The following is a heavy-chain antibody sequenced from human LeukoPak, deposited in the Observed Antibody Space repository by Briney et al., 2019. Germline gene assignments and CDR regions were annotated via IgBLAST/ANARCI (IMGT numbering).Heavy chain of an antibody. CDR3: ARDGNVVVPAAIIPYYYYGMDV. CDR2: IWYDGSNK. J-gene: IGHJ6*04. Sequence: LGGSLRLSCAASGFTFSSYGMHWVRQAPGKGLEWVAVIWYDGSNKYYADSVKGRFTISRDNSKNTLYLQMNSLRAEDTAVYYCARDGNVVVPAAIIPYYYYGMDVWGKGTTVTVSS. V-gene: IGHV3-33*08. CDR1: GFTFSSYG. D-gene: IGHD2-2*01.